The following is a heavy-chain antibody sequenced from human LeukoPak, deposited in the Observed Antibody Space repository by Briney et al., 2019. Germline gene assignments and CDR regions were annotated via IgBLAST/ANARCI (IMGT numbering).Heavy chain of an antibody. CDR1: GFSFSDYW. CDR3: GRFGYVAGVDL. J-gene: IGHJ4*02. CDR2: INPDGTAT. D-gene: IGHD6-19*01. Sequence: GGSLTLSCAASGFSFSDYWMTWVRQAPGAGLEFVANINPDGTATYYADPVKGRFTISRDSAKNLVYLQMNSLRAEDTAVYHCGRFGYVAGVDLWGQGTLVTVSS. V-gene: IGHV3-7*01.